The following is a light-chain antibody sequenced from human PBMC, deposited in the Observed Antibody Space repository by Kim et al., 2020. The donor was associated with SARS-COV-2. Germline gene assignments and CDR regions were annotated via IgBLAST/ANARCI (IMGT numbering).Light chain of an antibody. CDR2: LGS. CDR1: QSLLHSDAYNY. V-gene: IGKV2-28*01. Sequence: VLTQSPLSLPVTPGEPASISCRSSQSLLHSDAYNYLDWYLQKPGQSPQLLIYLGSNRASGVPDRFSGSGSGTDFTLKISRVEAEDVGVYYCMQALQTPNTFGQGTRLEIK. J-gene: IGKJ5*01. CDR3: MQALQTPNT.